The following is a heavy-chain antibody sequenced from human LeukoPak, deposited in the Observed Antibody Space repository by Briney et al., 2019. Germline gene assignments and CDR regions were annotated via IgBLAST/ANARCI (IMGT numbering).Heavy chain of an antibody. CDR3: ASAMMVRGVMAPYYYYMDV. J-gene: IGHJ6*03. Sequence: GASVKVSCKASGYTFTGYYMHWVRQAPGQGLEWMGWINPNSGGTNYAQKFQGRVTMTRDTSISTAYMELSRLRSDDTAVYYCASAMMVRGVMAPYYYYMDVWGKGTTVTVSS. CDR1: GYTFTGYY. D-gene: IGHD3-10*01. CDR2: INPNSGGT. V-gene: IGHV1-2*02.